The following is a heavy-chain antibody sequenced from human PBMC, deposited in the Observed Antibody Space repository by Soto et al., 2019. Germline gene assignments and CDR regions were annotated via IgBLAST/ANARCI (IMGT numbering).Heavy chain of an antibody. D-gene: IGHD6-19*01. Sequence: ASVKVSCKVSGYTLTQLSMHWVRQAPGKGLEWMGGFDPEDGETIYPQKFQGRVTMTEDTSTDTAYMELSSLRSEDTAVYYCARVAVAGYYYSSMDVWGQGTTVTVSS. V-gene: IGHV1-24*01. CDR2: FDPEDGET. CDR1: GYTLTQLS. J-gene: IGHJ6*02. CDR3: ARVAVAGYYYSSMDV.